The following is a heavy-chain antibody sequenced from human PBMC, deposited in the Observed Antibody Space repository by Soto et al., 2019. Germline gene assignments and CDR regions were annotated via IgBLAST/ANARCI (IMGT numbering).Heavy chain of an antibody. D-gene: IGHD6-6*01. V-gene: IGHV3-23*01. CDR3: AKEYSSSSRGYYYYYGMDV. Sequence: GGSLRLSCAASGFTFSSYAMSWVRQAPGKGLEWVSAISGSGGSTYYADSVKGRFTISRDNSKNTLYLQMNSLRAEDTAVYYCAKEYSSSSRGYYYYYGMDVWGQGTTVTVS. CDR2: ISGSGGST. CDR1: GFTFSSYA. J-gene: IGHJ6*02.